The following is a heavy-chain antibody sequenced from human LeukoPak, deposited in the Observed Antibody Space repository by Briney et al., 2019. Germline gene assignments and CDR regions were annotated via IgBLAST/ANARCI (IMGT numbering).Heavy chain of an antibody. D-gene: IGHD6-19*01. CDR1: GDPVSRGSYY. Sequence: ASETLSLTCTVSGDPVSRGSYYWSWIRQPPGKELEWIGYVYHTGSTNYNPSLKSRVTISVDTSNNEFSLKMTSVTAADTAVYYCARGFASGWYSRYDPWGQGTLVTVSS. J-gene: IGHJ5*02. CDR2: VYHTGST. V-gene: IGHV4-61*01. CDR3: ARGFASGWYSRYDP.